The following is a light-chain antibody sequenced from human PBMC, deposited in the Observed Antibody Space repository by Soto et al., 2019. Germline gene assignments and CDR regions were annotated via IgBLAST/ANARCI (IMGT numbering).Light chain of an antibody. CDR2: DAS. Sequence: EIVMTQSPATLYASPREGATLSCKAGQNVSNNLAWYQQRPGKPPRLLIYDASTKATGISARFSGSGYGTEFPNTIGSLLSEDLAVSFCQQCRNWALTFGGGPKVEIK. V-gene: IGKV3-15*01. CDR1: QNVSNN. J-gene: IGKJ4*01. CDR3: QQCRNWALT.